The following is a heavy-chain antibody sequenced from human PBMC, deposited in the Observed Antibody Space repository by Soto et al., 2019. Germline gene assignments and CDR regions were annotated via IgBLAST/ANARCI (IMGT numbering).Heavy chain of an antibody. J-gene: IGHJ2*01. CDR3: ARREGYCSSTSCYGWYFDL. Sequence: QLQLQESGPGLVKPSETLSLTCTVSGGSISSSSYYWGWIRQPPGKGLEWIGSIYYSGSTYYNPSLKSRVTISVDTSKNQFSLKLSSVTAADTAVYYCARREGYCSSTSCYGWYFDLWGRGTLVTVSS. CDR1: GGSISSSSYY. V-gene: IGHV4-39*01. CDR2: IYYSGST. D-gene: IGHD2-2*01.